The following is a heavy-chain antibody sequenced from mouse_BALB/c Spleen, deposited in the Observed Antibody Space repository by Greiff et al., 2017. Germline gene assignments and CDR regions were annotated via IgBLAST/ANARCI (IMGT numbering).Heavy chain of an antibody. V-gene: IGHV5-17*02. J-gene: IGHJ4*01. CDR2: ISSGSSTI. CDR1: GFTFSSFG. D-gene: IGHD1-1*01. CDR3: ARSVRGVGYYAMDY. Sequence: DVMLVESGGGLVQPGGSRKLSCAASGFTFSSFGMHWVRQAPEKGLEWVAYISSGSSTIYYADTVKGRFTISRDNPKNTLFLQMTSLRSEDTAMYYCARSVRGVGYYAMDYWGQGTSVTVSS.